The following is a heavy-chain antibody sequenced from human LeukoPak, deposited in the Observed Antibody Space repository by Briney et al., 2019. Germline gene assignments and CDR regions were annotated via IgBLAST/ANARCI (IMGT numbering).Heavy chain of an antibody. CDR3: ARARDPIFGVVMASDY. Sequence: KASETLSLTCTVSGGSISSYYWSWIRQPPGKGLEWIGYIYYSGSTNYNPSLKSRVTISVDTSKNQFSLKLSSVTAADTAVYYCARARDPIFGVVMASDYWGQGTLVTVSS. D-gene: IGHD3-3*01. CDR1: GGSISSYY. CDR2: IYYSGST. V-gene: IGHV4-59*01. J-gene: IGHJ4*02.